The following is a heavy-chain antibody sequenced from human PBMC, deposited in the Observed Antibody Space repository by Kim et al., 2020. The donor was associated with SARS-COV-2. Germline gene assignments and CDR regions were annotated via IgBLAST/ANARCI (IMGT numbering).Heavy chain of an antibody. CDR1: GFTFSNYG. J-gene: IGHJ4*02. D-gene: IGHD6-19*01. V-gene: IGHV3-30*18. CDR2: ISYDGNDQ. CDR3: AKATGILVTGKDY. Sequence: GGSLRLSCAASGFTFSNYGMHWVRQTPGKGLEWVAVISYDGNDQYYADSVKGRFTISRDNSKNTLFLQMHNLRTEDTAVYYCAKATGILVTGKDYWGQGTLVTISS.